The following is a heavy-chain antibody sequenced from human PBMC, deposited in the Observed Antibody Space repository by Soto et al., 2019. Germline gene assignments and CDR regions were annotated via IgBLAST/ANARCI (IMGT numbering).Heavy chain of an antibody. J-gene: IGHJ6*02. CDR2: TYYRSKWYN. V-gene: IGHV6-1*01. CDR1: GDSVSSNSAA. D-gene: IGHD2-15*01. Sequence: PSQTLSLTCAISGDSVSSNSAAWNWIRQSPSRGLERLGRTYYRSKWYNDYAVSVKSRITINPDTSKNQFSLQLNSVTPEDTAVYYCAIDEYCSGGSCYSHYYYYGMDVWGQGTTVTVSS. CDR3: AIDEYCSGGSCYSHYYYYGMDV.